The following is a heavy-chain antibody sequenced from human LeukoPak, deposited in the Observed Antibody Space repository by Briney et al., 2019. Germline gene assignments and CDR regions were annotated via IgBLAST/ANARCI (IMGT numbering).Heavy chain of an antibody. J-gene: IGHJ3*02. Sequence: GGSLRLSCAASGFSFSDSYMSWIRQAPGQGLEWLSYIKSSDTSTFYADSVKGRFTVSRDNAMNSLYLQMNSLRAEDTAVYYCARRGNMSSHAFDIWGQGTVVTVSS. CDR1: GFSFSDSY. V-gene: IGHV3-11*01. CDR2: IKSSDTST. CDR3: ARRGNMSSHAFDI. D-gene: IGHD2/OR15-2a*01.